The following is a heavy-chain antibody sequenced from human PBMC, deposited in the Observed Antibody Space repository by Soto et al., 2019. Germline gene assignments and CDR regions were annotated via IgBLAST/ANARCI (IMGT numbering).Heavy chain of an antibody. J-gene: IGHJ4*02. Sequence: KPSETLSLTCAVSGDSVSNDNYYWSWIRQPPGKGLEWIGYIYYSGTTNYNSYLKSRLSLSVDMSKNQFSLKLAPVTAADTAVYFCARSQRGRTAFTFDYWGQGALVTVSS. CDR2: IYYSGTT. D-gene: IGHD3-16*01. CDR1: GDSVSNDNYY. CDR3: ARSQRGRTAFTFDY. V-gene: IGHV4-61*01.